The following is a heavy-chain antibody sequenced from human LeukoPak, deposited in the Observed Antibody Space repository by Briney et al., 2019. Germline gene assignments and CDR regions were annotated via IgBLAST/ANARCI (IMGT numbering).Heavy chain of an antibody. D-gene: IGHD4-17*01. Sequence: GGSLGLSCAASGFTFSNYAVSWVRQAPRKGLEWVSTVGGRSSGTYYADSVKGRFTISRDNSENTFYLQMNSLRVEDTAVYYCATHMTTVTTPFDYWGQGTLVTVSS. CDR3: ATHMTTVTTPFDY. V-gene: IGHV3-23*01. CDR1: GFTFSNYA. CDR2: VGGRSSGT. J-gene: IGHJ4*02.